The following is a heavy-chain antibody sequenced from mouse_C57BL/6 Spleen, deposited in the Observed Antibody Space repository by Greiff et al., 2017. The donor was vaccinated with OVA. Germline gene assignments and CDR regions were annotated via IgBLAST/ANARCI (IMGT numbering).Heavy chain of an antibody. CDR2: IYPGSGNT. CDR1: GYSFTSYY. CDR3: ARSPYYGSGYGAMDY. J-gene: IGHJ4*01. Sequence: VQLQQSGPELVKPGASVKISCKASGYSFTSYYIHWVKQRPGQGLEWIGWIYPGSGNTKYNEKFKGKATLTADTSSSTAYMQLSSLTSADSAVYYCARSPYYGSGYGAMDYWGQGTSVTVSS. D-gene: IGHD1-1*01. V-gene: IGHV1-66*01.